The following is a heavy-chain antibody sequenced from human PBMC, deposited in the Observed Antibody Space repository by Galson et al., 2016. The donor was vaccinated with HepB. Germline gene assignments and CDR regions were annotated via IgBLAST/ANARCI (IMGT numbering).Heavy chain of an antibody. D-gene: IGHD6-13*01. J-gene: IGHJ6*03. V-gene: IGHV3-30*04. CDR1: GFTFSNYA. Sequence: SLRLSCAASGFTFSNYAMHWVRQAPGKGLEWVAVISYDGSNKYYADSVKGRFTISRDNSKNTLYLQMNSLRAEDTAVYYCARGLKSWYDNYYYYMDVWGKGTTVTVSS. CDR2: ISYDGSNK. CDR3: ARGLKSWYDNYYYYMDV.